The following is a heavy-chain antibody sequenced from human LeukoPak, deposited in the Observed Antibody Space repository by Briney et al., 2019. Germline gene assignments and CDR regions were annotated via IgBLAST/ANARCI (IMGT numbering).Heavy chain of an antibody. CDR3: AREAFSSGYYDDY. D-gene: IGHD3-22*01. Sequence: KPSETLSLTCTVSGGSIGTYYWSWLRQPPGKGLEWIGSIYHSGSTYYNPSLKSRVTISVDTSKNQFSLKLGSVTAADTAVYYCAREAFSSGYYDDYWGQGTLVTVSS. CDR1: GGSIGTYY. V-gene: IGHV4-38-2*02. J-gene: IGHJ4*02. CDR2: IYHSGST.